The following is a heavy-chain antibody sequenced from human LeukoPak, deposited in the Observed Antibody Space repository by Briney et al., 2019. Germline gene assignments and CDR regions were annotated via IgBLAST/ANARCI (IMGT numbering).Heavy chain of an antibody. CDR1: GGSIGSYS. V-gene: IGHV4-59*01. J-gene: IGHJ3*01. Sequence: SQTLSLTCTVSGGSIGSYSWNWIRQPPPEGLELVGYIYYSGTTNYNPSLKSRVTISVDMSKLQFSLKLSSVTAADTAVYYCARSSRDGYKPRAFDVWGQGTVVTVSS. CDR2: IYYSGTT. D-gene: IGHD5-24*01. CDR3: ARSSRDGYKPRAFDV.